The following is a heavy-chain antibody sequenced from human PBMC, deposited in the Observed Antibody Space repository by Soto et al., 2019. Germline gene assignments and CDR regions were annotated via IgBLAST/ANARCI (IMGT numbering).Heavy chain of an antibody. Sequence: PGEALKISCKGSGDNFASYWITWVRQKTGKGLEWMGRIDPSDSQTYYSPSFRGHVTISAPKPITTVSLQWSSLRASGTSMYDCARLLYEAYTVRNFQTYLDFRVKGAQVPVSP. D-gene: IGHD3-16*01. V-gene: IGHV5-10-1*01. J-gene: IGHJ4*02. CDR2: IDPSDSQT. CDR3: ARLLYEAYTVRNFQTYLDF. CDR1: GDNFASYW.